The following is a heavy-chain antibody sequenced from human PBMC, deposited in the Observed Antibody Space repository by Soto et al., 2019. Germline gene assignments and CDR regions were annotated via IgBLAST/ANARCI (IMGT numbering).Heavy chain of an antibody. CDR3: ALRLGDPGRLYFDY. D-gene: IGHD3-16*01. Sequence: SETLSLTCTVSGGPLTSYYWSWIRQPPGKGLEWIGYIYYSGSTYYNPSLKSRVTISVDTSKNQFSLKLSSVTAADTAVYYCALRLGDPGRLYFDYWGQGTLVTVSS. CDR1: GGPLTSYY. J-gene: IGHJ4*02. V-gene: IGHV4-59*06. CDR2: IYYSGST.